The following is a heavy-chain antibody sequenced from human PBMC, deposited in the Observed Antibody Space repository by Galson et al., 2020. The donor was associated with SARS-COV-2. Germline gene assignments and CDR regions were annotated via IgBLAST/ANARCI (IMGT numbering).Heavy chain of an antibody. J-gene: IGHJ4*02. D-gene: IGHD3-22*01. V-gene: IGHV3-9*01. Sequence: GGSLRLSCAASGFTFDDYAMHWVRQAPGKGLEWVSGISWNSGSIGYADSVKGRFTISRDNAKNSLYLQMNSLRAEDTALYYCAKMRGYYYDVWGQGTLVTVSS. CDR1: GFTFDDYA. CDR2: ISWNSGSI. CDR3: AKMRGYYYDV.